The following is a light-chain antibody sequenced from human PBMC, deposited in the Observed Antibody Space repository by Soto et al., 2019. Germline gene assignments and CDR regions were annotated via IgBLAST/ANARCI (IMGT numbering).Light chain of an antibody. CDR3: QQYGSSPLT. CDR2: AAS. J-gene: IGKJ4*01. CDR1: QSVSSSY. Sequence: EIVLTQSPGTLSLSPGERATLSCRASQSVSSSYLAWYQQQPGQAPRFLIYAASSRATGIPDRFSGSGSGTDFTLTISRLEPEDFAVYYCQQYGSSPLTFGGGTKVEIK. V-gene: IGKV3-20*01.